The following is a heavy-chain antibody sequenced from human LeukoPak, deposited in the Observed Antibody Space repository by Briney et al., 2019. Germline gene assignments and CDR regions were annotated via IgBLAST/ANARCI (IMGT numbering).Heavy chain of an antibody. CDR1: GGSISSYY. V-gene: IGHV4-59*01. J-gene: IGHJ4*01. Sequence: PSETLSLTCTVSGGSISSYYWSWIRQSPGKGLEWIGYIYYTGSTNYNPSLKSRVTISVDTSKNQFSLNLRTVTSADTAVYYCTRVHYSGSGLSSYFDYWGHGTLVSVSS. CDR2: IYYTGST. CDR3: TRVHYSGSGLSSYFDY. D-gene: IGHD3-10*01.